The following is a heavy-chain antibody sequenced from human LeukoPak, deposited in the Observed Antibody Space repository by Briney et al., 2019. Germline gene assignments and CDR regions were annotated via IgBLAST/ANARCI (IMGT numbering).Heavy chain of an antibody. D-gene: IGHD5/OR15-5a*01. CDR2: IKQDGSEK. CDR1: GFTFSSYW. V-gene: IGHV3-7*01. J-gene: IGHJ3*02. Sequence: GGSLRLSCAASGFTFSSYWMSWVRQAPGKGLEWVANIKQDGSEKYYVDSVKGRFTISRDNAKNSLYLQMNSLRAEDTAVYYCARTPHRGSVKTGGAFDIWGQGTMVTVSS. CDR3: ARTPHRGSVKTGGAFDI.